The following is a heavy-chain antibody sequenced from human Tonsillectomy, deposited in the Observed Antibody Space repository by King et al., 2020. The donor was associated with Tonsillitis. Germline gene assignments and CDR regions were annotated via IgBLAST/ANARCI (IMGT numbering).Heavy chain of an antibody. CDR2: INPKSGGT. CDR1: GFTFTGYY. D-gene: IGHD7-27*01. CDR3: ARDGWGLDGMDV. J-gene: IGHJ6*02. V-gene: IGHV1-2*02. Sequence: LQLVQSGAEVKKPGASVKVSCKASGFTFTGYYMHWVRQAPGQGLEWMGWINPKSGGTNYAQKFQGRVTMTRDSSISTAYMELSSLRSDDTAVYYCARDGWGLDGMDVWGQGTTVTVSS.